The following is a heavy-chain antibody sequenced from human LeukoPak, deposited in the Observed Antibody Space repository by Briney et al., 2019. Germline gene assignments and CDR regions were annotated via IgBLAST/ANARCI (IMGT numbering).Heavy chain of an antibody. D-gene: IGHD6-19*01. Sequence: GGSLRLSCAASGFTFSSYAMHWVRQAPGKGLEWVAVISYDGSNKYYADSVKGRFTISRDNSKNTLYLQMNSLRAEDTAVYYCAKEVGSGWTLGYFDYWGQGTLVTVSS. CDR2: ISYDGSNK. V-gene: IGHV3-30*04. CDR1: GFTFSSYA. CDR3: AKEVGSGWTLGYFDY. J-gene: IGHJ4*02.